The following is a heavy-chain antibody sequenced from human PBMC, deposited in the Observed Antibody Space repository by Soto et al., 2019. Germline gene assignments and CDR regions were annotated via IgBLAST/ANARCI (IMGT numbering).Heavy chain of an antibody. CDR3: ARVWDASDAFDI. J-gene: IGHJ3*02. CDR1: GFTFSSYG. V-gene: IGHV3-33*01. D-gene: IGHD1-26*01. Sequence: QVQLVESGGGVVQPGRSLRLSCAASGFTFSSYGMHWVRQAPGKGLEWVAVIWYDGSNKYYADSVKGRFTISRDNSKNTLYLQMNSLRAEDTAVYYCARVWDASDAFDIWGQGTMLTVSS. CDR2: IWYDGSNK.